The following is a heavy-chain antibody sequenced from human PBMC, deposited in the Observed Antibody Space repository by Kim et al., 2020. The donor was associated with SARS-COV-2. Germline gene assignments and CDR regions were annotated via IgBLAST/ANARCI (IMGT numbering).Heavy chain of an antibody. CDR3: ATNRGGIAARRYYYYYMDV. D-gene: IGHD6-6*01. V-gene: IGHV3-11*01. J-gene: IGHJ6*03. Sequence: GRFTIARDNAKNSLYLQMNSLRAEDTAVYYCATNRGGIAARRYYYYYMDVWGKGTTVTVSS.